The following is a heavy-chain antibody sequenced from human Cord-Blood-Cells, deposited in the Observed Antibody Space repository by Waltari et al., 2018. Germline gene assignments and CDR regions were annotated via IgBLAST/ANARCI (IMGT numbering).Heavy chain of an antibody. CDR3: ARVLGYSGYDDAFDI. D-gene: IGHD5-12*01. Sequence: EVQLVESGGGLVQPGGSLRLSCAASGFTFSSHWMSWVRQAPGKGLEWVANIKQDGSEKYYVDSVKGRFTISRDNAKNSLYLQMNSLRAEDTVVYYCARVLGYSGYDDAFDIWGQGTMVTVSS. CDR2: IKQDGSEK. CDR1: GFTFSSHW. V-gene: IGHV3-7*01. J-gene: IGHJ3*02.